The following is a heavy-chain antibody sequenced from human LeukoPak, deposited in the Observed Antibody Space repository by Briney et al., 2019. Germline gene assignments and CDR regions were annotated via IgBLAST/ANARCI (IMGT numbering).Heavy chain of an antibody. J-gene: IGHJ4*02. V-gene: IGHV3-48*04. CDR3: ARPQNGDFGY. CDR1: AFTLSNYA. Sequence: GGSLRLSCAGSAFTLSNYAINWVRQAPGKGPEWLSYISSSSSTIYYADSVKGRVTIPRDSAKNSVYLQINSLRAEDTAVYYCARPQNGDFGYWGQGTLVTVSS. D-gene: IGHD4-17*01. CDR2: ISSSSSTI.